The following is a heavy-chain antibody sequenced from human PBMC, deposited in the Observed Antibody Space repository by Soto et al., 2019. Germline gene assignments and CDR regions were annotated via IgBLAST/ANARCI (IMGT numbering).Heavy chain of an antibody. D-gene: IGHD6-6*01. CDR3: ATGLVRVDAFDI. J-gene: IGHJ3*02. CDR2: IYYSGST. CDR1: GGSISSGDYY. Sequence: SETLSLTCTVSGGSISSGDYYWSWIRQPPGKGLEWIGYIYYSGSTYYNPSLKSRVTISVDTSKNQFSLKLSSVTAADTAVYYCATGLVRVDAFDIWGQGTMVTVSS. V-gene: IGHV4-30-4*01.